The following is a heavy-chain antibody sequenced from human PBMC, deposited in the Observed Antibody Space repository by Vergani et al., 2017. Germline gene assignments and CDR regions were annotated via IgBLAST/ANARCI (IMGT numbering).Heavy chain of an antibody. CDR3: TRGHRIVGAHYFDY. J-gene: IGHJ4*02. CDR1: GFTFGDYA. V-gene: IGHV3-49*03. Sequence: EVQLVESGGGLVQPGRSLRLSCTASGFTFGDYAMSWFRQAPGKGLEWVGFIRSKAYGGTTEYAASVKGRFTISRDDSKSIAYLQMNSLKTEDTAVYYCTRGHRIVGAHYFDYWGQGTLVTVSS. D-gene: IGHD1-26*01. CDR2: IRSKAYGGTT.